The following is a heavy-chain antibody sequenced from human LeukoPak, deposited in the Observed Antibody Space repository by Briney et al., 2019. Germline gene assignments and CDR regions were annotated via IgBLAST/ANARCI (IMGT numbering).Heavy chain of an antibody. V-gene: IGHV6-1*01. CDR2: TYYRSKWYN. CDR1: GDSVSSNSAA. D-gene: IGHD3-10*02. J-gene: IGHJ6*03. CDR3: ARLFGELYSGPYYYYYMDV. Sequence: SQTLSLTCAISGDSVSSNSAAWNWIRQSPSRGLEWLGRTYYRSKWYNDYAVSVKSRITINPDTSKNQFSLQLNSVTAADTAVYYCARLFGELYSGPYYYYYMDVWGKGTTVTISS.